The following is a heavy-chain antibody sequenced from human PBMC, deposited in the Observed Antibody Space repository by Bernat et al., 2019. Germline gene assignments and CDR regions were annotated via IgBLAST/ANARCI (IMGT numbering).Heavy chain of an antibody. CDR3: ARHACGGDCYSDY. V-gene: IGHV5-51*01. J-gene: IGHJ4*02. Sequence: EVQLVQSGAEVKKPGESLKISCKGSGYSFSTHWIAWVRQMPGKGLECMGIIYPGDSDTKYSPSFQGKVTISADKSINTAYLQLSGLKASDTAMYYCARHACGGDCYSDYWGQGTLLPVSS. CDR2: IYPGDSDT. D-gene: IGHD2-21*02. CDR1: GYSFSTHW.